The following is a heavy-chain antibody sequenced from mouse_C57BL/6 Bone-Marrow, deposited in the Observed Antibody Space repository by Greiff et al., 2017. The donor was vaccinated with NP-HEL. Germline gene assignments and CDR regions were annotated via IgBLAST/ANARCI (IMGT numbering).Heavy chain of an antibody. V-gene: IGHV1-53*01. CDR2: INPSNGGT. Sequence: QVQLQQSGTELVKPGASVKLSCKASGYTFTSYWMHWVKQRPGQGLEWIGNINPSNGGTNYNEKFKSKATLTVDKSSSTAYMQLSSLTSEDSAVYDCARSYYSNYYAMDYWGQGTSVTVSS. CDR3: ARSYYSNYYAMDY. J-gene: IGHJ4*01. CDR1: GYTFTSYW. D-gene: IGHD2-5*01.